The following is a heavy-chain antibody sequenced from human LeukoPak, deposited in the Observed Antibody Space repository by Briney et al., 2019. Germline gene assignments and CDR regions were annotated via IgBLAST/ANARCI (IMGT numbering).Heavy chain of an antibody. CDR2: ISSSSSYI. D-gene: IGHD5-12*01. J-gene: IGHJ4*02. CDR1: GFTVSSNY. CDR3: ARDSSGYDSPAPPDY. Sequence: PGGSLRLSCAASGFTVSSNYMTWVRQAPGKGLEWVSSISSSSSYIYYADSVKGRFTISRDNAKNSLYLQMNSLRAEDTAVYYCARDSSGYDSPAPPDYWGQGTLVTVSS. V-gene: IGHV3-21*01.